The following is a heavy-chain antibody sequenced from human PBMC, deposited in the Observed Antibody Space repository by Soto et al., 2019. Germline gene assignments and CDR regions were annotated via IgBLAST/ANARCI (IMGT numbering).Heavy chain of an antibody. V-gene: IGHV4-30-4*01. J-gene: IGHJ4*02. D-gene: IGHD3-10*01. CDR1: GGSISSGDYY. Sequence: PSETLSLTCTVSGGSISSGDYYWSWIRQPPGKGLEWIGYIYYSGSTYYNPSLKSRVTISVDTSKNQFSLKLSSVTAADTAVYYCARASVPGSYYYYFDYWGQGTLVTVS. CDR2: IYYSGST. CDR3: ARASVPGSYYYYFDY.